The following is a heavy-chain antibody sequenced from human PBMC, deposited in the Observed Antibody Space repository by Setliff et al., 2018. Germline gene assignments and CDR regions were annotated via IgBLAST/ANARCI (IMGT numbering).Heavy chain of an antibody. Sequence: SETLSLTCTVSGGSISSGGYYWSWIRQHPGKGLEWIGYIYYSGSTYYDPSLKSRVTISVDTSKNQFSLKLSSVTAADTAVYYCARGRAGHSGHWGQGTLVTVSS. CDR3: ARGRAGHSGH. J-gene: IGHJ4*02. CDR2: IYYSGST. D-gene: IGHD6-19*01. V-gene: IGHV4-31*03. CDR1: GGSISSGGYY.